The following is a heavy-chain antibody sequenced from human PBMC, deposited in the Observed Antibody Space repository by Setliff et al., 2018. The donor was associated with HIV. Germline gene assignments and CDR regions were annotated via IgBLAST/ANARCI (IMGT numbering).Heavy chain of an antibody. V-gene: IGHV1-18*01. CDR1: GFSFTKYG. J-gene: IGHJ5*02. CDR2: ISAYNGNT. Sequence: GASVKVSCKASGFSFTKYGFSWVRQAPGQGLEWMGWISAYNGNTNYGQKLQGRLTMTTDTSTTTAYMELRSLRSDDTAVYYCARDMTTVTYNWFDPWGQGTQVTVSS. D-gene: IGHD4-17*01. CDR3: ARDMTTVTYNWFDP.